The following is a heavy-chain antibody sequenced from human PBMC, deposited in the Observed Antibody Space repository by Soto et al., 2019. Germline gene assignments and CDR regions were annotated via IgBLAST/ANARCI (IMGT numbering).Heavy chain of an antibody. D-gene: IGHD6-19*01. CDR3: ARGGKRYSSGWYYYDY. V-gene: IGHV4-59*01. CDR2: IYYSGST. Sequence: SETLSLTCTVSGGSISSYYWSWIRQPPGKGLEWIGYIYYSGSTNYNPSLKSRVTISVYTSKNQFSLKLSSVTAADTAVYYCARGGKRYSSGWYYYDYWGQGTLVTVSS. J-gene: IGHJ4*02. CDR1: GGSISSYY.